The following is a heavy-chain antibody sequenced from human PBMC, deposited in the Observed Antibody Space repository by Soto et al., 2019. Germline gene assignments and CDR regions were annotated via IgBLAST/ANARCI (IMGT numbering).Heavy chain of an antibody. V-gene: IGHV4-61*01. CDR3: VRSQRGRTAFTFDY. Sequence: ASETLSLTCTVSGDSVGSENYYWAWIRQSPGKGLEWIGYIYYSGTTNYNSHLKSRVTLSVDTSRNQFSLSLTSVTAADTAVYLCVRSQRGRTAFTFDYWGQGVLVTVSS. J-gene: IGHJ4*02. CDR1: GDSVGSENYY. D-gene: IGHD1-26*01. CDR2: IYYSGTT.